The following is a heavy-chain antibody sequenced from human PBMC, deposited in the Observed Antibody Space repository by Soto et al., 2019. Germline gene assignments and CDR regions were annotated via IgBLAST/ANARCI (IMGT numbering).Heavy chain of an antibody. Sequence: QLQLQESGPGLVKPSETLSLTCTVSGGSISSSSYYWGWIRQPPGKGLEWIGSIYYSGSTYYNPSLKSRVPISVDTSKNQFSLKLSSVTAADTAVYYCARTTVTTNWFDPWGQGTLVTVSS. CDR3: ARTTVTTNWFDP. D-gene: IGHD4-17*01. V-gene: IGHV4-39*01. CDR2: IYYSGST. J-gene: IGHJ5*02. CDR1: GGSISSSSYY.